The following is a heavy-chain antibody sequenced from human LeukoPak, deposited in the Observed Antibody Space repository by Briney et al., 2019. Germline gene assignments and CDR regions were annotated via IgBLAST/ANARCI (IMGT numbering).Heavy chain of an antibody. Sequence: GGSLRLSCAASGFTFGSYEMNWVRQAPGKGLEWVSYISSSGSTIYYADSVKGRFTISRDNAKNSLYLQMNSLRAEDTAVYYCAREASTVDYWGQGTLVTVSS. D-gene: IGHD2-2*01. V-gene: IGHV3-48*03. J-gene: IGHJ4*02. CDR1: GFTFGSYE. CDR2: ISSSGSTI. CDR3: AREASTVDY.